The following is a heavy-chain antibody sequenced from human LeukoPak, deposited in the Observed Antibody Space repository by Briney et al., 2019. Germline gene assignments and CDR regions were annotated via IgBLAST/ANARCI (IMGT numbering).Heavy chain of an antibody. CDR2: INPNSGGT. D-gene: IGHD2-2*01. V-gene: IGHV1-2*02. CDR3: ARPRLARTKSIVVVPAASDAFDI. Sequence: ASVKVSCKASGYTFTGYYMHWVRQAPGQGLEWMGWINPNSGGTNYAQKFQGRVTMTRDTSISTAYMELSRLRSDDTAVYYCARPRLARTKSIVVVPAASDAFDIWGQGTMVTVSS. CDR1: GYTFTGYY. J-gene: IGHJ3*02.